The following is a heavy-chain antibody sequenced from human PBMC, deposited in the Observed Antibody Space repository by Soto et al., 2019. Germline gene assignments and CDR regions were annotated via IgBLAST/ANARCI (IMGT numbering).Heavy chain of an antibody. V-gene: IGHV3-30*03. Sequence: QVQRVESGGGVVQPGRALRLSCAASGFSFNTSGMHWVRQAPGKGLEWVAVIAFDGSQEFYGDSVRGRFTISRDNSKKTLIVQMESLTPGDTAVYYCATKVRVTNYLYYGMDVWGQGTTVTVSS. CDR2: IAFDGSQE. CDR1: GFSFNTSG. CDR3: ATKVRVTNYLYYGMDV. J-gene: IGHJ6*02. D-gene: IGHD2-2*01.